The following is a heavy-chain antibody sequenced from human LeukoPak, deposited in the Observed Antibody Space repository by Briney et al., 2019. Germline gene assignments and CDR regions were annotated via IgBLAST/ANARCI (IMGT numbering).Heavy chain of an antibody. Sequence: SETLSLTCTVSGGSISSGDYYWSWIRQPPGKGLEWIGYIYYSGSTYYNPSLKSRVTISVDTSKNQFSLKLSSVTAADTAVYYCARDKLRGLQLWPTDAFDIWGQGTMVTVSS. J-gene: IGHJ3*02. CDR2: IYYSGST. D-gene: IGHD5-18*01. V-gene: IGHV4-30-4*01. CDR1: GGSISSGDYY. CDR3: ARDKLRGLQLWPTDAFDI.